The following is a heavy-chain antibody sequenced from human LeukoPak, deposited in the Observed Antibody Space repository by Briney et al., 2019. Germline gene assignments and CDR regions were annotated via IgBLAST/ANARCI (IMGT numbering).Heavy chain of an antibody. Sequence: PGRSLRLSCAASGFTFSSYAMHWVRQAPGKGLEWVAVISYDGSNKYHADSVKGRFTISRDNSKNTLYLQMNSLRSEDTAVYYCARGNSIYDSSGYYLNWFDPWGQGTLVTVSS. CDR3: ARGNSIYDSSGYYLNWFDP. V-gene: IGHV3-30*04. CDR2: ISYDGSNK. D-gene: IGHD3-22*01. J-gene: IGHJ5*02. CDR1: GFTFSSYA.